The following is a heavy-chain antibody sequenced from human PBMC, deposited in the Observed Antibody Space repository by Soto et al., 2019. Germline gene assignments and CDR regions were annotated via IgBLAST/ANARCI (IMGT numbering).Heavy chain of an antibody. CDR1: GASISRDH. D-gene: IGHD6-19*01. J-gene: IGHJ4*02. V-gene: IGHV4-59*08. CDR3: ATYTSDGGGRGY. Sequence: QVQLQESGPGLVKPSETLSLTCTVSGASISRDHWNWIRQPPGKGLEWIGEYSGSTNYNPSLKSRVTISVHTSKNQFSLKLSSVTAADTAVYFCATYTSDGGGRGYWGQGTLVTVSS. CDR2: EYSGST.